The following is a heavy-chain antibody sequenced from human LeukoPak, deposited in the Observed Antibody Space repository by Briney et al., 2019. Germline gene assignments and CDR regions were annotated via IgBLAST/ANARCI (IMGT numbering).Heavy chain of an antibody. J-gene: IGHJ4*02. CDR1: GYTFTSYD. V-gene: IGHV1-8*01. CDR2: MNPNSGNT. CDR3: ARDLSSSSWYRNIDY. Sequence: ASVKVSCKASGYTFTSYDINWVRQATGQGLEWMGWMNPNSGNTGYAQKFQGRVTMTRNTSISTAYMELSSLRSDDTAVYYCARDLSSSSWYRNIDYWGQGTLVTVSS. D-gene: IGHD6-13*01.